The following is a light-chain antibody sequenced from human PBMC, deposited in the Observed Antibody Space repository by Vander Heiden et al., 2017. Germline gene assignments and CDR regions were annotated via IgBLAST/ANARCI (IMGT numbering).Light chain of an antibody. CDR3: NYRDSSGNHDV. CDR1: SLRSYY. CDR2: GKN. Sequence: SSELTQDPAVSVALGQTVRITCQGDSLRSYYASWYQQKPGQAPVLVIEGKNNRPSGIPDRFSGSSSGNTASLTITGAQAEDEADYDCNYRDSSGNHDVFGTGTKLTVL. V-gene: IGLV3-19*01. J-gene: IGLJ1*01.